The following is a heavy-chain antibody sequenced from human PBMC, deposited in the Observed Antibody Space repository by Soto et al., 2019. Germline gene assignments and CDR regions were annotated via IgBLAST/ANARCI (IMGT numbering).Heavy chain of an antibody. Sequence: SETLSLTCTVSGGSISSGGYYWSWIRQHPGKGLEWIGYIYYSGSTYYNPSLKSRVTISVDTSKNQFSLKLSSVTAADTAVYYCARVPNYDILTGYYHNCFDPWRQGTLVTVSS. D-gene: IGHD3-9*01. J-gene: IGHJ5*02. CDR2: IYYSGST. V-gene: IGHV4-31*03. CDR1: GGSISSGGYY. CDR3: ARVPNYDILTGYYHNCFDP.